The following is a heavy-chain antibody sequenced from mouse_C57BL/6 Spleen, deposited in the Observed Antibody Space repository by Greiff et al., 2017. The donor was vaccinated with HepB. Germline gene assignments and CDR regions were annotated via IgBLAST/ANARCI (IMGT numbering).Heavy chain of an antibody. D-gene: IGHD1-1*01. J-gene: IGHJ2*01. CDR3: ARSGSSYPYYFDY. CDR1: GYTFTSYW. V-gene: IGHV1-69*01. Sequence: VQLQQSGAELVMPGASVKLPCKASGYTFTSYWMHWVKQRPGQGLEWIGEIDPSDSYTNYNQKFKGKSTLTVDKSSSTAYMQLSSLTSEDSAVYYCARSGSSYPYYFDYWGQGTTLTVSS. CDR2: IDPSDSYT.